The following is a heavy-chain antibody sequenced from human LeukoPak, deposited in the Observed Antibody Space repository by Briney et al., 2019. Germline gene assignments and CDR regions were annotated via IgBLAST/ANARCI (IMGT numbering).Heavy chain of an antibody. D-gene: IGHD3-10*01. CDR2: INSSGST. Sequence: SETLSLTCTVSGGAISRGSYYGSWIRQPAGKGLEGIGRINSSGSTNYNASLKSRVTLSVDMSKNPFSLTLTTVTAADTAVYYCPRAAFGYSGSGSYYKSGFDYWGQGTLVTVSS. J-gene: IGHJ4*02. CDR3: PRAAFGYSGSGSYYKSGFDY. V-gene: IGHV4-61*02. CDR1: GGAISRGSYY.